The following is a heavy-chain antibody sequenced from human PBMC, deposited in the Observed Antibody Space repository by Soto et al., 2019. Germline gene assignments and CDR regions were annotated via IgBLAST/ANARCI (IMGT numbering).Heavy chain of an antibody. D-gene: IGHD6-25*01. CDR3: AKDLIAADHIAFDY. J-gene: IGHJ4*02. CDR1: GFTFSSYG. Sequence: PGGSLRLSCAASGFTFSSYGMHWVRQAPGKGLEWVAVISYDGSNKYYADSVKGRFTISRDNSKNTLYLQMNSLRAEDTAVYYCAKDLIAADHIAFDYWGQGTLVTVSS. V-gene: IGHV3-30*18. CDR2: ISYDGSNK.